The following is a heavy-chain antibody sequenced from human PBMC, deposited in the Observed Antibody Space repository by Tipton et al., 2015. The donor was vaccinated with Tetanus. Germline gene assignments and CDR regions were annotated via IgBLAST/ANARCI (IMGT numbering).Heavy chain of an antibody. D-gene: IGHD3-22*01. Sequence: TLSLTCTVSGDSFTNNIYYWAWIRQPPGKGLKWIASINYSGSTFYNPSLKSRVTIFVDKSKNQFSLRLSSVTAADTAVYYCARRFYDSSGYSFDIWGQGTMVTASS. CDR3: ARRFYDSSGYSFDI. J-gene: IGHJ3*02. V-gene: IGHV4-39*01. CDR1: GDSFTNNIYY. CDR2: INYSGST.